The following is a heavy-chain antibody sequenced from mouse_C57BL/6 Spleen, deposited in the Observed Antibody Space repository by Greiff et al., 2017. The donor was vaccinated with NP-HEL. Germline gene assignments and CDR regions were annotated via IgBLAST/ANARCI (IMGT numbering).Heavy chain of an antibody. CDR2: IDPSDSYT. J-gene: IGHJ3*01. CDR3: ASQGSSSAWFAY. V-gene: IGHV1-50*01. D-gene: IGHD1-1*01. Sequence: QVQLQQPGAELVEPGASVKLSCKASGYTFTSYWMQWVKQRPGQGLEWIGEIDPSDSYTNYNQKFKGKATLTVDTSSSTAYMQLSSLTSEDSAVYYCASQGSSSAWFAYWGQGTLVTVSA. CDR1: GYTFTSYW.